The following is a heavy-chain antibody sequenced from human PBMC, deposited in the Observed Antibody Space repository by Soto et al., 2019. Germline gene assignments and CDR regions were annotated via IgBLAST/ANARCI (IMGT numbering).Heavy chain of an antibody. CDR1: GYTFTSYD. V-gene: IGHV1-8*01. CDR3: ARALYGDTVAY. Sequence: QVQLVQSGAEVKKPGASVKVSCKASGYTFTSYDINWVRQATGQGLEWMGWMNSNSGNTGYAQKFQVRVIMTRNTSIGTAYLELSRLTSEDTVVYYCARALYGDTVAYWGQGALVSVS. D-gene: IGHD4-17*01. CDR2: MNSNSGNT. J-gene: IGHJ4*02.